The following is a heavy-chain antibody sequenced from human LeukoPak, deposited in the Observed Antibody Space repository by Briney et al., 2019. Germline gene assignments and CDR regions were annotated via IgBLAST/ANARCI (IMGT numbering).Heavy chain of an antibody. Sequence: GGSLRLSCAASGFTFSSYEMYWVRQAPGKGLEWVSSISSSSSYIYYADSVKGRFTISRDNAKNSLYLQMNSLRAEDTAVYYCASPARYCSGGSCYGYWGQGTLVTVSS. CDR3: ASPARYCSGGSCYGY. V-gene: IGHV3-21*01. CDR2: ISSSSSYI. J-gene: IGHJ4*02. D-gene: IGHD2-15*01. CDR1: GFTFSSYE.